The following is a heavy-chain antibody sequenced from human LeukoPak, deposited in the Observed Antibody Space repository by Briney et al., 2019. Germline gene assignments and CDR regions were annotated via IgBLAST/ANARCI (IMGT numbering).Heavy chain of an antibody. J-gene: IGHJ4*02. CDR2: ISAYNGNT. D-gene: IGHD3-10*01. Sequence: ASVKVSCKASGYTFTSYGISWVRQAPGQGLEWMGWISAYNGNTNYAQKLQGRVTMTRDTSTSTAYMELRSLRSDDTAVYHCARDEYYYASGISAGIDYWGQGTVVTVSS. V-gene: IGHV1-18*01. CDR3: ARDEYYYASGISAGIDY. CDR1: GYTFTSYG.